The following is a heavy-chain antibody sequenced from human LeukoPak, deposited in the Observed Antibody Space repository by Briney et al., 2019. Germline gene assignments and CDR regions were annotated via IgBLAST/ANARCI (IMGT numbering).Heavy chain of an antibody. CDR1: GFTFSSYS. CDR2: ISSSSSTI. Sequence: QPGGSLRLSCAASGFTFSSYSMNWVRQAPGKGLEWVSYISSSSSTIYYADSVKGRFTISRDNSKNTLSLQVSSLRTEDTAVYYCAKDRYSYAFEYSDSWGQGTLVTVSS. V-gene: IGHV3-48*01. D-gene: IGHD5-18*01. CDR3: AKDRYSYAFEYSDS. J-gene: IGHJ4*02.